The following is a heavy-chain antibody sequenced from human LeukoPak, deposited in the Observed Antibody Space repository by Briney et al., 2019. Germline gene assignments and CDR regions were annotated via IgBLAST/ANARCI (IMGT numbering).Heavy chain of an antibody. J-gene: IGHJ4*02. CDR1: GYTFTSYY. CDR3: ARDPLIRGYSYGDDC. Sequence: GASVKVSCKASGYTFTSYYMHWGRQAPGQGLEWMGIINPSGVSTIYAQKFQGRVTMTRDTSTSTVYMELSSLRSEDTAVYYCARDPLIRGYSYGDDCWGEGTLVTVSS. D-gene: IGHD5-18*01. CDR2: INPSGVST. V-gene: IGHV1-46*01.